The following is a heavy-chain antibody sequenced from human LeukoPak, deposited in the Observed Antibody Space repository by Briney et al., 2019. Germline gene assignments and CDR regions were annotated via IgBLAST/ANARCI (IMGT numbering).Heavy chain of an antibody. CDR3: ARALRYCSSTSCYPFDY. Sequence: GGSLRLSCAASGFTFSSYWMSWVRQAPGKGLEWVANIKQDGSEKYYVDSVKGRFTISRDNAKNSLYLQMNSLRAVDTAVYYCARALRYCSSTSCYPFDYWGQGTLVTVSS. J-gene: IGHJ4*02. D-gene: IGHD2-2*01. V-gene: IGHV3-7*01. CDR2: IKQDGSEK. CDR1: GFTFSSYW.